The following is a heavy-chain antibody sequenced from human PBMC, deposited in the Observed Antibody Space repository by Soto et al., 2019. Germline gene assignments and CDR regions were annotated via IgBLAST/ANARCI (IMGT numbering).Heavy chain of an antibody. J-gene: IGHJ4*02. CDR3: TNNYYDSSGDPGGLDY. V-gene: IGHV3-11*01. CDR2: ITSSGGNA. Sequence: GSLRLSCAASGFSFKDYYITWMRQTPEKGLEWISTITSSGGNAYYAASVKGRVTISRDNAHNSLYLQMNSLKTEDTAVYYCTNNYYDSSGDPGGLDYWGQGTLVTVS. CDR1: GFSFKDYY. D-gene: IGHD3-22*01.